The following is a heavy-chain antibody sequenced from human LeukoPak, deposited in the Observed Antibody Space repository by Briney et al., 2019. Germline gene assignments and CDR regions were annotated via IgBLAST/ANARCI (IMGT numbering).Heavy chain of an antibody. V-gene: IGHV3-23*01. Sequence: GGSLRLSCVASGLTLSNYDTTWVRQAPGKGLEYVSIIGAGGYRFYGGSVKGRFSISRDNSQNTVYLQMNSLRGEDTAIYFCAKKLPAASSYFDFWGQGILVTVSS. CDR2: IGAGGYR. D-gene: IGHD6-6*01. CDR3: AKKLPAASSYFDF. J-gene: IGHJ4*02. CDR1: GLTLSNYD.